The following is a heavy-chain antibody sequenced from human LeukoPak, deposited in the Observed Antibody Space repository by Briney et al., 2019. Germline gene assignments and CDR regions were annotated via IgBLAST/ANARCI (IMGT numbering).Heavy chain of an antibody. CDR2: IFYSGRT. J-gene: IGHJ4*02. CDR3: ARLEVSGLNDY. V-gene: IGHV4-39*01. CDR1: GDSISSSSYY. Sequence: PSETLSLTCTVSGDSISSSSYYWGWLRQPPGKGLEWIGSIFYSGRTYYNPSLKSRVTISVDTSKNQFSLKLSSVTAADTAVYFCARLEVSGLNDYWGQGTLVTVSS.